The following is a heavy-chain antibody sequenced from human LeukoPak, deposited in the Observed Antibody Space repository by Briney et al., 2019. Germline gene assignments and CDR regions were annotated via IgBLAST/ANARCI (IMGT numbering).Heavy chain of an antibody. CDR1: GFTFSSYG. D-gene: IGHD2-2*01. Sequence: PGGSLRLSCAASGFTFSSYGMHWVRQAPGKGLEWVAFIRYDGSNKYYADSVKGRFTISRDNSKNTLYLQMNSLRAEDTAVYYCAKDNWGGCSSTSCHLSYPVPYYYYYMDVWGKGTTVTVFS. V-gene: IGHV3-30*02. CDR3: AKDNWGGCSSTSCHLSYPVPYYYYYMDV. J-gene: IGHJ6*03. CDR2: IRYDGSNK.